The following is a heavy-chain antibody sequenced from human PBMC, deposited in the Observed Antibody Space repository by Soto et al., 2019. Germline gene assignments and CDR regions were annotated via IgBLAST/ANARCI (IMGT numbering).Heavy chain of an antibody. D-gene: IGHD6-13*01. CDR1: GFTFSSYD. Sequence: EVQLVESGGGLVQPGGSLRLSCAASGFTFSSYDMHWVRQATGKGLEWVSAIGTAGDTYYPGYVKGRFNISRENAKNSLYLQMNSLRAEDTAVYYCARGTAAAGKGKWFAPWGQGTLVTVSS. CDR3: ARGTAAAGKGKWFAP. J-gene: IGHJ5*02. V-gene: IGHV3-13*01. CDR2: IGTAGDT.